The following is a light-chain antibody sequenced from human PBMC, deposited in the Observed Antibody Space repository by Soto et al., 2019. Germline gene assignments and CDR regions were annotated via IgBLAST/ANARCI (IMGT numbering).Light chain of an antibody. J-gene: IGKJ2*01. CDR1: QSLAYIDGNTY. V-gene: IGKV2-30*01. CDR2: KVS. Sequence: EVVMTQSPLSLPVTLGQPASISCRSSQSLAYIDGNTYLSWFQQRPGQSPRRLIYKVSNRESGVPDRFSVSGSGTDFSLKISRVEAEDVGVYYCMQGTNWPPYTFGQGTKLEIK. CDR3: MQGTNWPPYT.